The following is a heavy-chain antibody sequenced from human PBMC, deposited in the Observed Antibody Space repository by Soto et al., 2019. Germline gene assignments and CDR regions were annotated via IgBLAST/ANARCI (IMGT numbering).Heavy chain of an antibody. J-gene: IGHJ4*02. D-gene: IGHD3-16*01. CDR3: ARLGFVGEGDF. CDR2: INGDGTHR. Sequence: EVQLVESGGGLVQPGGSLRLSCATSGFTLNMYWIHWVRQAPGEGLVWVSRINGDGTHRDYAESVRGRFSISRDFAQSTVFLQMNSLKDEDTAVYYCARLGFVGEGDFWGQGIQVSVSS. CDR1: GFTLNMYW. V-gene: IGHV3-74*01.